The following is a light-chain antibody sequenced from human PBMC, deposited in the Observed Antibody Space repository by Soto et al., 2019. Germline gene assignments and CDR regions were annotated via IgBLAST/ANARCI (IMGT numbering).Light chain of an antibody. CDR3: QHYDHVPLS. CDR2: DSS. V-gene: IGKV1-33*01. CDR1: QGINYY. Sequence: DIQMTQSPSSLSASVGDRVTITCQASQGINYYLNWYQQKPGKAPELLIYDSSNLKTGVPSRFSGSGSETDFTFTISSLQPDDVATYDCQHYDHVPLSFGGGTKVEIK. J-gene: IGKJ4*01.